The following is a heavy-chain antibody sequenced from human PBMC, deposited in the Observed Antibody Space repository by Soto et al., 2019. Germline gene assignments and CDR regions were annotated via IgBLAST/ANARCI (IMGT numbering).Heavy chain of an antibody. CDR1: GFSLSNARMG. V-gene: IGHV2-26*01. Sequence: QVTLKESGPVLVKPTETLTLTCTVSGFSLSNARMGVSWIRQPPGKALEWLAHIFSNDEKSYSTSLKSRLTISKDTSKSQVVLTMTTMDPVDTATYYCARNLWVTTWYFDLWGRGTLVTVSS. CDR3: ARNLWVTTWYFDL. D-gene: IGHD4-17*01. J-gene: IGHJ2*01. CDR2: IFSNDEK.